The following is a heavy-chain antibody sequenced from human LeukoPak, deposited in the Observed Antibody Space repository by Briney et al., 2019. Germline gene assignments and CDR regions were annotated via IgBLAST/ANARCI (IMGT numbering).Heavy chain of an antibody. CDR1: GGSISSYY. V-gene: IGHV4-59*08. J-gene: IGHJ4*02. Sequence: PSETLSLTCTVSGGSISSYYWSWIRQPPGKGLEWIGYIYYSGSTNYNPSLKSRVTISVDTSKNQFSLKLSSVTAADTAVYYCASPSSGWYQYFDYWGQGTLVTVSS. CDR3: ASPSSGWYQYFDY. D-gene: IGHD6-19*01. CDR2: IYYSGST.